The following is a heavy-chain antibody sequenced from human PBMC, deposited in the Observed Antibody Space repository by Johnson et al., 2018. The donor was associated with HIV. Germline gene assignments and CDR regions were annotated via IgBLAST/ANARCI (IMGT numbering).Heavy chain of an antibody. D-gene: IGHD3-16*01. Sequence: VQLVESGGGLVQPGGSLRLSCAASGFTFSSYDMHWVRQATGKGLEWVSAIGTAGDTYYPGSVKVRFTISRDNSKNTLYLQMNSLRAEDTAVYYCASLGLDLLVKAPLSVVFDAFDIWGQGTMVTVSS. CDR1: GFTFSSYD. CDR3: ASLGLDLLVKAPLSVVFDAFDI. J-gene: IGHJ3*02. CDR2: IGTAGDT. V-gene: IGHV3-13*01.